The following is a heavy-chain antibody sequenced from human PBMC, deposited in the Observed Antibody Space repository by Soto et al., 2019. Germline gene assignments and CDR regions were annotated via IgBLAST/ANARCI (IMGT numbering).Heavy chain of an antibody. Sequence: EVQLVDSGGDLVQPGGSLRLSCAASGFTFSSHYMSWVRQAPGKGLEWVANLKQDGSEEYYVDSVKGRFTISSDNAKNSLYLQMNSLTVEDTAIYYCARISRGWWFDYWGQGTLVTVSS. CDR3: ARISRGWWFDY. CDR1: GFTFSSHY. J-gene: IGHJ5*01. V-gene: IGHV3-7*01. D-gene: IGHD6-19*01. CDR2: LKQDGSEE.